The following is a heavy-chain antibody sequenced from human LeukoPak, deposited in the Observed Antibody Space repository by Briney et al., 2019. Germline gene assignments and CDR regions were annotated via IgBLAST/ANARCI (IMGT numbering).Heavy chain of an antibody. V-gene: IGHV3-66*01. D-gene: IGHD2-15*01. J-gene: IGHJ4*02. CDR2: IYSGGST. Sequence: GGSLRLSCAASGFTVSSNYMSWVRQAPGKGLEWVSVIYSGGSTYYADSVKGRFTISRDNSKNTLYLQMNSLRAEDTAVYFCAKSPVSSCRGSFCYPFDYWGQGNLVTVSS. CDR3: AKSPVSSCRGSFCYPFDY. CDR1: GFTVSSNY.